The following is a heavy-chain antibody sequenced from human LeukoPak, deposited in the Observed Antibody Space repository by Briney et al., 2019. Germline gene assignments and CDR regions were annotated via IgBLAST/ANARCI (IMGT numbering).Heavy chain of an antibody. J-gene: IGHJ4*02. D-gene: IGHD1-26*01. CDR2: IYSGDST. V-gene: IGHV3-66*01. CDR3: ARDDRHGMRRGTYSGRYISSYIFDY. Sequence: GGSLRLSCAASGFTVSGNYMSWVRQAPGKGLEWVSIIYSGDSTYYADSVKGRFTISRDNSKNTLYLQMNSLRAEDTAVYYCARDDRHGMRRGTYSGRYISSYIFDYWGQGTLVTVSS. CDR1: GFTVSGNY.